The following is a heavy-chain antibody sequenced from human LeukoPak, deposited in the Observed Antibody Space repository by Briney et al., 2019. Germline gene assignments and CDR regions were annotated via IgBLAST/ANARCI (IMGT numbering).Heavy chain of an antibody. J-gene: IGHJ6*02. Sequence: SETLSLTCAVYGGSFSGYYWSWICQPPGKGLEWIGEINHSGSTNYNPSLKSRVTISVDTSKNQFSLRLSSVTAADTAVYYCARALGHYYYYGMDVWGQGTTVTVSS. V-gene: IGHV4-34*01. CDR3: ARALGHYYYYGMDV. D-gene: IGHD7-27*01. CDR1: GGSFSGYY. CDR2: INHSGST.